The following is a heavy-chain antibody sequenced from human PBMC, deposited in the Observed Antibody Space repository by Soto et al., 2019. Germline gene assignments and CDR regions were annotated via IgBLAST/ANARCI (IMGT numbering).Heavy chain of an antibody. J-gene: IGHJ4*02. CDR1: GFSLSNARKG. D-gene: IGHD5-12*01. V-gene: IGHV2-26*01. CDR2: IFSNDEK. Sequence: QVTLKESGPVLVKPTEPLTLTCTVSGFSLSNARKGVSWIRQPPGKALEWLAHIFSNDEKAYSTSLKSRLTISKDTSKSQVVLTMANMDPVDTATYYCARITGYSGYDMDYWGQGTLVTVSS. CDR3: ARITGYSGYDMDY.